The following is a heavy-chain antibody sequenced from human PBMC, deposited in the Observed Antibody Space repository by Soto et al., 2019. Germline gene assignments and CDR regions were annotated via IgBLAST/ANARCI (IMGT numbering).Heavy chain of an antibody. CDR3: ARVFDMVRGVMTRAKGGDPIEAFDY. D-gene: IGHD3-10*01. V-gene: IGHV4-31*03. CDR1: GGSISSGGYY. CDR2: IYYSGST. J-gene: IGHJ4*02. Sequence: SETLSLTCTVSGGSISSGGYYWSWIRQHPGKGLEWIGYIYYSGSTYYNPSLKSRVTISVNTSKNQFSLRLSSVTAADTAVYYCARVFDMVRGVMTRAKGGDPIEAFDYWGQGTLVTVSS.